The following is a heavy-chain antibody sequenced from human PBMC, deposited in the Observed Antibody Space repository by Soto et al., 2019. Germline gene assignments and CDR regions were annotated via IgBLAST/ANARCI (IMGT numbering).Heavy chain of an antibody. Sequence: ASVKVSCKASGYTFTDYYIHWVRQAPGQGLEWMGWINPNTGTTDYAQKFQGRVTMTRDTSIRTAYVELRSLRSDDTAVYFCAREGPRFWDFWGQGALVTVSS. V-gene: IGHV1-2*02. CDR1: GYTFTDYY. J-gene: IGHJ4*02. CDR2: INPNTGTT. D-gene: IGHD3-3*01. CDR3: AREGPRFWDF.